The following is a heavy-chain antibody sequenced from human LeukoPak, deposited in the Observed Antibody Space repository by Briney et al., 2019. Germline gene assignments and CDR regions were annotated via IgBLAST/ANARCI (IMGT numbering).Heavy chain of an antibody. J-gene: IGHJ6*02. CDR1: GFTVSSNY. CDR2: IYSGGST. V-gene: IGHV3-53*01. CDR3: ARDGSSSWVSYYYGMDV. D-gene: IGHD6-13*01. Sequence: PGGSLRLSCAASGFTVSSNYMSWVRQAPGKGLEWVSVIYSGGSTYYADSVKGRFTISRDNSKNTLYLQMNSLRAEDPAVYYCARDGSSSWVSYYYGMDVWGQGTTVTVSS.